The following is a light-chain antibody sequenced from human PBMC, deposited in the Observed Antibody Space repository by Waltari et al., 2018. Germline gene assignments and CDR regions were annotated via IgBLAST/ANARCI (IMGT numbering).Light chain of an antibody. CDR1: SPNIGSNT. CDR3: AAWDDSLNGPV. Sequence: QSVLTQPPSASGTPGQRVTIPCSGSSPNIGSNTLNWYQQLPGTAPKILIYSNNQRPSGVPDRFSGSRSGTSASLAISGLQSEDEADYYCAAWDDSLNGPVFGGGTKLTVL. CDR2: SNN. J-gene: IGLJ3*02. V-gene: IGLV1-44*01.